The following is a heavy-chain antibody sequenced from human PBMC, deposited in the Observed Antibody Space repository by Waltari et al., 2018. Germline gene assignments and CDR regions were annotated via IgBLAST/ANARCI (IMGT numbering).Heavy chain of an antibody. J-gene: IGHJ6*02. D-gene: IGHD6-6*01. V-gene: IGHV4-34*01. CDR2: INHSGST. CDR1: GGSFSGYY. Sequence: QVQLQQWGAGLLKPSETLSLTCAVYGGSFSGYYWSWIRQPPGQGLEWIGEINHSGSTNYNPSLKSRVTISVDTSKNQFSLKLSSVTAADTAVYYCAISIAAHPPNYYYYGMDVWGQGTTVTVSS. CDR3: AISIAAHPPNYYYYGMDV.